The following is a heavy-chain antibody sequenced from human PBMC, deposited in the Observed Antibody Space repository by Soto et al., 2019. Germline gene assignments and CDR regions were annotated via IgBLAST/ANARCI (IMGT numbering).Heavy chain of an antibody. D-gene: IGHD2-15*01. V-gene: IGHV3-64D*06. J-gene: IGHJ6*02. CDR2: ISPNGGST. CDR1: GFIFSTYA. Sequence: GGSLRLSCSASGFIFSTYAMHWVRQAPGKGLEHISAISPNGGSTYCADSVKGRFTISRDNSKNTLYLQMTSLRAEDTAVYYCVKENLGYCSGGSCYSWYYYGMDVWGQGTTVTVSS. CDR3: VKENLGYCSGGSCYSWYYYGMDV.